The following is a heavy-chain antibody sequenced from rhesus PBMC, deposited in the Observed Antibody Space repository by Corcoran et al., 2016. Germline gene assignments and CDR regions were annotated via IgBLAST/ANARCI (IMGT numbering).Heavy chain of an antibody. V-gene: IGHV3-178*01. J-gene: IGHJ4*01. CDR1: GFTFSDYY. CDR3: ARGAVTSTDFDY. CDR2: NSNGGGST. Sequence: EVQLVESGGGLAKPGGSLSLSCAASGFTFSDYYMDWVRQAPGKGLEWFSGNSNGGGSTWYADSVKGRFTISKENAKNTLYLQMNSLRAEDKAVYYCARGAVTSTDFDYWGQGVLVTVSS. D-gene: IGHD4-23*01.